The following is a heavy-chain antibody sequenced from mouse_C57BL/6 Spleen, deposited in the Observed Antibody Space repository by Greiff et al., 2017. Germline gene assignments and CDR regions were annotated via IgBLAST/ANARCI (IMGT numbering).Heavy chain of an antibody. CDR3: TRDGTYAMDY. CDR1: GFTFSDAW. CDR2: IRNKANNHAT. J-gene: IGHJ4*01. Sequence: EVQLVESGGGLVQPGGSMKLSCAASGFTFSDAWMDWVRQSPEKGLEWVAEIRNKANNHATYYAESVKGRFTISRDDSKSSVDLQMNSLRAEDTGIYYCTRDGTYAMDYWGQGTSVTVSS. D-gene: IGHD2-3*01. V-gene: IGHV6-6*01.